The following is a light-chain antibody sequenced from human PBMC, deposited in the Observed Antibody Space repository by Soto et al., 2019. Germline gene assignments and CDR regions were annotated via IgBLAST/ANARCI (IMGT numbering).Light chain of an antibody. J-gene: IGKJ5*01. CDR1: QDINTY. V-gene: IGKV1-33*01. CDR3: QQYHNLPLT. CDR2: DAS. Sequence: DIQMTQSPSSLSASVGDRVTITCQATQDINTYLTWYQQKPGKAPNLLIYDASSLAPGVPPRFSGSGSGKDFTFTISSLQAEDIATYYCQQYHNLPLTFGQGTRLEI.